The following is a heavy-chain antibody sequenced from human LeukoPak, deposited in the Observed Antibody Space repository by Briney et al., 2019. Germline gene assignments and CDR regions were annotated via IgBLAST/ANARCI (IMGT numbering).Heavy chain of an antibody. J-gene: IGHJ5*02. CDR3: ARVYPIAARRPWGFDP. CDR2: MNPNSGNT. D-gene: IGHD6-6*01. Sequence: GASVKVSCKASGYTFTSYDINWVRQATGQRLEWMGWMNPNSGNTGYAQKFQGRVTMTRNTSISTAYMELRSLRSDDTAVYYCARVYPIAARRPWGFDPWGQGTLVTVSS. V-gene: IGHV1-8*01. CDR1: GYTFTSYD.